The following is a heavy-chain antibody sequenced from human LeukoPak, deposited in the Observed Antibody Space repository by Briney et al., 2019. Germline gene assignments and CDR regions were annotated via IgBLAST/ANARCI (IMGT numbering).Heavy chain of an antibody. J-gene: IGHJ6*04. V-gene: IGHV3-23*01. CDR3: AKRRGDV. CDR1: GFTFSHYA. CDR2: ISNSGDDT. Sequence: PGGSLRLSCVVSGFTFSHYAMTWVRQAPGKGLEWVSSISNSGDDTDYADSVKGRFTVSRDNSENSLYLQMNSLGVEDTAVYYCAKRRGDVWGKVTTVTVSS.